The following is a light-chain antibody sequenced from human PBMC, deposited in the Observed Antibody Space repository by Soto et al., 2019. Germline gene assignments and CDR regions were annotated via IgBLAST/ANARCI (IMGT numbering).Light chain of an antibody. V-gene: IGKV3-20*01. Sequence: IVLKQSPDTLSLSTGERATLSCRASQSFSSTYLAWYQQKPGQAPRLLIYDASSRATGIPDRFSGSGSGTEFTLTISSLQSEDFAVYYCQQYINLWTFGQGTIVDIK. CDR2: DAS. J-gene: IGKJ1*01. CDR3: QQYINLWT. CDR1: QSFSSTY.